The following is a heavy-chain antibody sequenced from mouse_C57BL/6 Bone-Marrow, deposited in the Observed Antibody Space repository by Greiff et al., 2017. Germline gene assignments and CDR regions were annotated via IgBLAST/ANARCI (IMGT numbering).Heavy chain of an antibody. CDR3: ARSYSFAY. D-gene: IGHD2-10*01. J-gene: IGHJ3*01. Sequence: QVQLQQSGAELVKPGASVKISCKASGYAFSSYWMNWVKQRPGKGLAWIGQIYPGDGATNYNGKFKGKATLTAAKSSSTAYMQLSSLTSEDSAVYFCARSYSFAYWGQGTLVTVSA. CDR1: GYAFSSYW. CDR2: IYPGDGAT. V-gene: IGHV1-80*01.